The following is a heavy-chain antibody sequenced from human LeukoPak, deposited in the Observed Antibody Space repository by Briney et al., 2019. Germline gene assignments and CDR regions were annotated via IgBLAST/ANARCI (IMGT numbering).Heavy chain of an antibody. J-gene: IGHJ5*02. CDR3: ARGYCTSTSCSFDP. Sequence: ASVKVSCKASGYTFSNYDINWVRQATGQGLEWMGWMNPHSGNTGYAQKFQGRITITRNISISTAYMELSSLRSEDTAVYYCARGYCTSTSCSFDPWGQGTLVTVSS. V-gene: IGHV1-8*03. CDR1: GYTFSNYD. CDR2: MNPHSGNT. D-gene: IGHD2-2*01.